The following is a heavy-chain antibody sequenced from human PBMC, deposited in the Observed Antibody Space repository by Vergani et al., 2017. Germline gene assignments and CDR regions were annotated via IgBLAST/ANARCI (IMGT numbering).Heavy chain of an antibody. CDR3: AKEYYYDSSGYYLPDY. V-gene: IGHV3-23*04. CDR1: GFTFSSYA. D-gene: IGHD3-22*01. Sequence: VQLVESGGGLVQPGGSRRLSCAASGFTFSSYAMSWVRQAPGKGLEWVSFISASGGSTYYADSVKGRFTISRDNSKNTLYLQMNNLKAGDTAVYYCAKEYYYDSSGYYLPDYWGQGTLVT. J-gene: IGHJ4*02. CDR2: ISASGGST.